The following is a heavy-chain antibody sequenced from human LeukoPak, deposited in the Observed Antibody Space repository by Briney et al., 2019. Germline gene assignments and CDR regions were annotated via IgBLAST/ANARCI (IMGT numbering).Heavy chain of an antibody. V-gene: IGHV3-11*04. D-gene: IGHD5-12*01. CDR3: ARQTSGTYIVATY. CDR1: GFTFTDYY. Sequence: GGSLRLSCAASGFTFTDYYMSWIRQAPGKGLEWVSYISSSGNTIYYADSVKGRFTISRDNAKSSLYLQMNSLRAEDTAVYYCARQTSGTYIVATYWGQGTLVTVSS. J-gene: IGHJ4*02. CDR2: ISSSGNTI.